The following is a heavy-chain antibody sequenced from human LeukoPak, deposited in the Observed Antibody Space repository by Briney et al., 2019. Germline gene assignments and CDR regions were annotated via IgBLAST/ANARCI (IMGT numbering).Heavy chain of an antibody. V-gene: IGHV4-59*01. CDR1: GGSISGYY. Sequence: SETLSLTCTVSGGSISGYYWSWVRQPPGKGLEWVGYIYDSGSTNYNPSLKRRVTISEDTSKNQFSLKLPSVTAADTAVYYCAKKVESKGFVPWGERDLVTVSS. D-gene: IGHD1-1*01. J-gene: IGHJ5*02. CDR2: IYDSGST. CDR3: AKKVESKGFVP.